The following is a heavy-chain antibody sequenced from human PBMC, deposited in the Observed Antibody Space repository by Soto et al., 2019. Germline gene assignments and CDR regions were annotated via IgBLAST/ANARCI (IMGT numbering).Heavy chain of an antibody. CDR3: ARAGGRSWYRY. CDR1: GYTFTKYY. J-gene: IGHJ4*02. V-gene: IGHV1-46*01. D-gene: IGHD6-13*01. CDR2: INPDGGST. Sequence: VKVSCKASGYTFTKYYIDWVRQAPGQGLEWMGRINPDGGSTSYAQKFQGRVTMTRDTSTSTAYMELSSLRSEDTAVYYCARAGGRSWYRYLGQGTLDTVSP.